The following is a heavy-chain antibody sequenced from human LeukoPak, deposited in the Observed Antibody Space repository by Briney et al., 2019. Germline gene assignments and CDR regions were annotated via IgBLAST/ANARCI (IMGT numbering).Heavy chain of an antibody. CDR1: GYTFTSYD. Sequence: GASVTVSCKASGYTFTSYDINWVRQAPGQGLEWMGWINPNSGGTNYAQKFQGRVTMTRDTSISTAYMELSRLRSDDTAVYYCARRTWGDWGQGTLVIVSS. D-gene: IGHD1-26*01. CDR2: INPNSGGT. CDR3: ARRTWGD. V-gene: IGHV1-2*02. J-gene: IGHJ4*02.